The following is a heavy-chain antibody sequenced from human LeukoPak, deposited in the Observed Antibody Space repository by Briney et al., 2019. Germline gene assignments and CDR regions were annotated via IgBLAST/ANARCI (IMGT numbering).Heavy chain of an antibody. J-gene: IGHJ5*02. D-gene: IGHD6-19*01. V-gene: IGHV3-30*18. CDR2: ISYDGSNK. CDR3: AKDLSSGWTNWFDP. CDR1: GFTFSSYG. Sequence: PGRSLRLSCAASGFTFSSYGMHWVRQAPGKGLEWVAVISYDGSNKQYADSVKGRFTISRDNSKNTLYLQMNSLRAEDTAVYYCAKDLSSGWTNWFDPWGQGTLVTVSS.